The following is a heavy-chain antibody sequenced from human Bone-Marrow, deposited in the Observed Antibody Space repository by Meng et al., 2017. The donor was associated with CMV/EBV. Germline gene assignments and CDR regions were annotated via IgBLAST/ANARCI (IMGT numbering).Heavy chain of an antibody. CDR3: ARVEKWELLNYYGMDV. V-gene: IGHV1-2*02. D-gene: IGHD1-26*01. CDR2: INPNSGGT. CDR1: GYTFTGYY. Sequence: ASVKVSCKASGYTFTGYYMHWVRQAPGQGLEWMGWINPNSGGTNYAQKFQGRVTMTRDTSISKAYMELSRLRSDDTAVYYCARVEKWELLNYYGMDVWGQGTTVTVSS. J-gene: IGHJ6*02.